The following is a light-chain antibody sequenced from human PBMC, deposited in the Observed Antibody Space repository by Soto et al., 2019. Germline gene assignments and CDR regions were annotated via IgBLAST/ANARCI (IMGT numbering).Light chain of an antibody. V-gene: IGKV1-5*01. CDR2: DAF. CDR1: QSISTW. Sequence: DIQMTQSPSTLSASVGDRVTITCRASQSISTWLAWYQQKPGKAPKLLIYDAFYLERGVPSRFSGSGSGTEFTLTISSLQPDDLATYYCQQYNSFWTFGQRTKVEI. J-gene: IGKJ1*01. CDR3: QQYNSFWT.